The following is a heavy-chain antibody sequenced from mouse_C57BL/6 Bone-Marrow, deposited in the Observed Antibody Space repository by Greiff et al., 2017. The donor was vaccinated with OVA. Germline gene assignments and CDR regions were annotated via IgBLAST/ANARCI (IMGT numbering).Heavy chain of an antibody. J-gene: IGHJ4*01. V-gene: IGHV5-4*01. D-gene: IGHD1-1*01. Sequence: EVHLVESGGGLVKPGGSLKLSCAASGFTFSSYAMSWVRQTPEKRLEWVATISDGGSYTYYPDNVKGRFTISRDNDKKNLFLQMSHLKSEDTAMYYCARERYYGSRGYYAMDDWGQGTSVTVSS. CDR1: GFTFSSYA. CDR3: ARERYYGSRGYYAMDD. CDR2: ISDGGSYT.